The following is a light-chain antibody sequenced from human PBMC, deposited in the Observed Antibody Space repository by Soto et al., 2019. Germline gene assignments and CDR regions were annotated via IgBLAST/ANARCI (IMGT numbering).Light chain of an antibody. V-gene: IGLV2-14*01. CDR3: SAFTSSNTLV. CDR1: SSDIGDY. Sequence: QSVLTQPASVSGSPGQSITISCTATSSDIGDYVSWYQQHPGKAPKVMIYEVTNRPSGVSHRFSGSKSGNTASLTISGLQTEDEADYHCSAFTSSNTLVFGGGTKLTVL. CDR2: EVT. J-gene: IGLJ2*01.